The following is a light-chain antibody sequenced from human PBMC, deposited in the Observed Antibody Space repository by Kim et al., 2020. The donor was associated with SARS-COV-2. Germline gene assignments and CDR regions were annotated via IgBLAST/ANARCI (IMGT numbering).Light chain of an antibody. CDR3: MQPLQTPYT. CDR2: LGS. Sequence: IVMTQSPLSLPVTPGEPASISCRSSQSLLHRNGFNYLGWYVQKPGQSPQVLIYLGSNRASGVPERFSGSGSDTDFTLKISRVEAEDVGIYYCMQPLQTPYTFGQGTKLEI. V-gene: IGKV2-28*01. J-gene: IGKJ2*01. CDR1: QSLLHRNGFNY.